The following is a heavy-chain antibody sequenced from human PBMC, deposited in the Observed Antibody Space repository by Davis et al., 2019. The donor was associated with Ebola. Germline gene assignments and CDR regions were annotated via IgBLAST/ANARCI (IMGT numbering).Heavy chain of an antibody. V-gene: IGHV3-48*01. CDR2: ISSSSSTI. CDR3: AKSNYFGSGSPLA. D-gene: IGHD3-10*01. Sequence: GGSLRLSCAASGFTFSSYSMNWVRQAPGKGLEWVSYISSSSSTIYYADSVKGRFTISRDNSKNTLYLQMNSLRAEDTAVYYCAKSNYFGSGSPLAWGQGTLVTVSS. CDR1: GFTFSSYS. J-gene: IGHJ4*02.